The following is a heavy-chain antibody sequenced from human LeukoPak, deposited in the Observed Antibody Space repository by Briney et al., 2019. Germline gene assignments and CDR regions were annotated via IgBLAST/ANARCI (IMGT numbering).Heavy chain of an antibody. D-gene: IGHD3-10*01. Sequence: TSETLSLTCAVYGGSFSGYYRSWIRQPPGKGLEWIGEINHSGSTNYNPSLKSRVTISVDTSKNQFSLKLSSVTAADTAVYYCARERITMVRGVIFDYWGQGTLVTVSS. J-gene: IGHJ4*02. CDR1: GGSFSGYY. V-gene: IGHV4-34*01. CDR3: ARERITMVRGVIFDY. CDR2: INHSGST.